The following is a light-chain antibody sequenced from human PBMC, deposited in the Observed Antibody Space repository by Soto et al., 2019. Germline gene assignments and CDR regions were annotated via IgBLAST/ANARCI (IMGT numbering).Light chain of an antibody. Sequence: QSVLTQPPSASGTPGQRVTISCSVSRSNIGSNNVYWYQQLPGTAPKLLIYSNDKRPSGVPDRFSGSKSGTSASLDISGLQSEDDADYYCAAWDASLYGAYVIGPGTKVTV. CDR3: AAWDASLYGAYV. CDR2: SND. CDR1: RSNIGSNN. V-gene: IGLV1-44*01. J-gene: IGLJ1*01.